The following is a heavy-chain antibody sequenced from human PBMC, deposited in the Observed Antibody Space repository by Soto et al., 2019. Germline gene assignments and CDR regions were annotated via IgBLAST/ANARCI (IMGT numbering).Heavy chain of an antibody. CDR1: RFTFRSFG. CDR3: VKDRDIVVVIDATATGAFDI. Sequence: PGGSLRLSCAASRFTFRSFGMSWVRQPPGKGLGWVSSVSAVGANTYYADSVKGRFTISRDNSKNTLYPQMNSLRAEDTAVYYCVKDRDIVVVIDATATGAFDIWGQGTMVTVS. CDR2: VSAVGANT. J-gene: IGHJ3*02. D-gene: IGHD2-21*01. V-gene: IGHV3-23*01.